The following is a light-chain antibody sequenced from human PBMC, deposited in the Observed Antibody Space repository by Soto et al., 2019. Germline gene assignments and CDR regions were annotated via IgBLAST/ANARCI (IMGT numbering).Light chain of an antibody. V-gene: IGLV1-44*01. CDR1: SSNIGTSS. CDR3: AAWDDSLNGHV. J-gene: IGLJ1*01. CDR2: TTN. Sequence: QSVLTQPHSASGTPGQRVTNSCSGSSSNIGTSSVHWFQQLPGTAPKLLISTTNQRPSGVPERFSGSKSGTSASLAISGLQSEDEADYYCAAWDDSLNGHVFGTGTKLTVL.